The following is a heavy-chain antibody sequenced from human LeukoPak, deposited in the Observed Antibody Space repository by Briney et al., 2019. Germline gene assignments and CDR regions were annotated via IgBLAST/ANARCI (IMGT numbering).Heavy chain of an antibody. CDR2: ISSSGSTI. CDR1: GFTFSSYE. D-gene: IGHD3-22*01. CDR3: ARDNYYDSSGYPVNAFDI. V-gene: IGHV3-48*03. Sequence: GGSLRLSCAASGFTFSSYEMNWVRQAPGKGLEWVSYISSSGSTIYYADSVKGRFTISRDNAKSSLYLQMNSLRAEDTAVYYCARDNYYDSSGYPVNAFDIWGQGTMVTVSS. J-gene: IGHJ3*02.